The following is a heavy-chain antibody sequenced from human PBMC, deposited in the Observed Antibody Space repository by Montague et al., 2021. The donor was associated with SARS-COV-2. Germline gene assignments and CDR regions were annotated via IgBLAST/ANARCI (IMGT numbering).Heavy chain of an antibody. D-gene: IGHD4-17*01. CDR2: TYDSGST. CDR3: ARENTVTTFGGPYYIDS. CDR1: GSSVRSYY. V-gene: IGHV4-59*02. J-gene: IGHJ4*02. Sequence: SETLSLTCIVSGSSVRSYYWSWIRQPPGKGLEWIGDTYDSGSTXXXPSXXXRVTISVDTSKNQFSLKLSSVTAADTAVYYCARENTVTTFGGPYYIDSWGQGTLVTVSA.